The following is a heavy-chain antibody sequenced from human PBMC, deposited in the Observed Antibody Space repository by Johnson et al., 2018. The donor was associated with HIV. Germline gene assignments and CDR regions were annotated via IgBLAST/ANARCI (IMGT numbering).Heavy chain of an antibody. CDR1: GFTFSDHA. CDR2: ISYDGSSK. CDR3: ARVSLAYSYGYDAFDI. Sequence: VQLVESGVGVVQPGRSLRLSCAASGFTFSDHAMHWVRQAPGKGLEWVAVISYDGSSKYYADSVKGRFTISRDNSKNTLYLQMKSLRVEDTAVYYCARVSLAYSYGYDAFDIWGQGTMVTVSS. V-gene: IGHV3-30*14. J-gene: IGHJ3*02. D-gene: IGHD5-18*01.